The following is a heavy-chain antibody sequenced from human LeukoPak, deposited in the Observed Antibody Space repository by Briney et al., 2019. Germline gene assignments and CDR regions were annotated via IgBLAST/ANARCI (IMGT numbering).Heavy chain of an antibody. Sequence: PSETLSLICAVYGGSFSGYYRSWIRQPPGKGLEWIGEINHSGSANYNPSLKSRVTISVDTSKNQCSLKLSSVTAADTAVYYCARVRAYMYYYGSGSYDGSWFDPWGQGTLVTVSS. CDR3: ARVRAYMYYYGSGSYDGSWFDP. CDR1: GGSFSGYY. D-gene: IGHD3-10*01. CDR2: INHSGSA. V-gene: IGHV4-34*01. J-gene: IGHJ5*02.